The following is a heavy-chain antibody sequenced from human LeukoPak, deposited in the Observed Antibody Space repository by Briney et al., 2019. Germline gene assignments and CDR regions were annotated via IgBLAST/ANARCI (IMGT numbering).Heavy chain of an antibody. V-gene: IGHV3-7*01. D-gene: IGHD5-12*01. CDR1: GFTFSTYW. J-gene: IGHJ4*02. CDR3: ARDRVATDSGNYFDY. Sequence: PGGSLRLSCAGSGFTFSTYWMSWVRQAPGKGLEWVANINQDGGEKHYVDSVKGRFTISRDNAKDSLDLQLNSLRAEDTAVYYCARDRVATDSGNYFDYWGQGTLVTVSS. CDR2: INQDGGEK.